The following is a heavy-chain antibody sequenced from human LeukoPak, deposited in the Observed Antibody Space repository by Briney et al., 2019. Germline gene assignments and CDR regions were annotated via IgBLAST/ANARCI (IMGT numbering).Heavy chain of an antibody. D-gene: IGHD6-19*01. V-gene: IGHV3-23*01. CDR1: GFTFTSYA. CDR2: ISGNGGTT. Sequence: HSGASLRLSCAASGFTFTSYAMSWVRQPPGKGLEWVSAISGNGGTTYYPDSVKGRFTISRDNSKNTLYLQMNSLRAEDTAVYYCAKEKYSSGFFGYWGQGTLVTVSS. CDR3: AKEKYSSGFFGY. J-gene: IGHJ4*02.